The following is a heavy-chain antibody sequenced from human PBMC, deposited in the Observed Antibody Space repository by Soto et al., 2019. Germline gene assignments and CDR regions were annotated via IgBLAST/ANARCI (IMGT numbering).Heavy chain of an antibody. CDR2: IYSGGST. CDR3: ARDPWAADY. V-gene: IGHV3-66*01. D-gene: IGHD3-16*01. Sequence: EVQLVESGGGLVQPGGSLRLSCAASGFTVSTTYMSWVRQAPGKGLEWVSVIYSGGSTFYADSVRGRFTSSRDNSKNTVNLQMNSLRAEDTAVYYCARDPWAADYWGQGTLVTVSS. J-gene: IGHJ4*02. CDR1: GFTVSTTY.